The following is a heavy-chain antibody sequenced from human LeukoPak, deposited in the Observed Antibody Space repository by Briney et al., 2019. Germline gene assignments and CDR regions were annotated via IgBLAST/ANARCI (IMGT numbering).Heavy chain of an antibody. CDR3: AREAILLLDY. V-gene: IGHV3-30-3*01. CDR2: ISYDGSNK. Sequence: PGGSLRLSCAASGFTFSSYAMHWVRQAPGKGLEWVAVISYDGSNKYYADSVKGRFTISRDNSKNTLYLQMNSLRAEDTAVYYCAREAILLLDYWDQGTLVTVSS. J-gene: IGHJ4*02. CDR1: GFTFSSYA. D-gene: IGHD2/OR15-2a*01.